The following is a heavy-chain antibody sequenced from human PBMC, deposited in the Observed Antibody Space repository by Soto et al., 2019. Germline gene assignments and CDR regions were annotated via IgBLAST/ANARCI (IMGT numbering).Heavy chain of an antibody. CDR2: IIPIFGTA. V-gene: IGHV1-69*13. CDR1: GGTFSSYA. J-gene: IGHJ6*02. Sequence: SVKVSCKASGGTFSSYAISWVRQAPGQGLEWMGGIIPIFGTANYAQKFQGRVTITADESTSTAHMELSSLRSEDTAVYYCARDLAGTYYYYCTDVWGQGTTVTVSS. D-gene: IGHD6-19*01. CDR3: ARDLAGTYYYYCTDV.